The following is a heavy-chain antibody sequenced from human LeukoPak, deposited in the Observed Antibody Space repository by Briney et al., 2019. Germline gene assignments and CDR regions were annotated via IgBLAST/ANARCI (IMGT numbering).Heavy chain of an antibody. J-gene: IGHJ4*02. CDR3: ADPPSDY. Sequence: PGGSLRLSCAASGFTFNGKLMTWVRQAPGKGLEWVANINQDGSEKYYVDSVKGRFTISRDNAKSSLYLEMSGLRLEDTAVYYCADPPSDYWGQGTLVAVSS. CDR1: GFTFNGKL. V-gene: IGHV3-7*01. CDR2: INQDGSEK.